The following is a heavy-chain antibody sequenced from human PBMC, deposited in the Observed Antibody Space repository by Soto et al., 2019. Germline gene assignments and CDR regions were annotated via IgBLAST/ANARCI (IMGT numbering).Heavy chain of an antibody. D-gene: IGHD2-15*01. Sequence: EEQLVESGGGLVQPGGSLRLSCAASGFTFSSYGMTWVRQAPGKGLECVSYISSSGTMSYADSVKGRFTISRDNGKNSLYLQITSLRDEDKAIYYCARDLYPRIGGMDVWGQGTKVTVSS. CDR3: ARDLYPRIGGMDV. CDR1: GFTFSSYG. CDR2: ISSSGTM. J-gene: IGHJ6*02. V-gene: IGHV3-48*02.